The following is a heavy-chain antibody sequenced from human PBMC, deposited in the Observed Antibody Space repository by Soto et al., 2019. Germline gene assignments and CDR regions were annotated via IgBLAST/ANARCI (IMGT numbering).Heavy chain of an antibody. CDR3: AKDPLGYCSSTSCPDDAFDI. CDR1: GFTFSSYG. V-gene: IGHV3-30*18. J-gene: IGHJ3*02. Sequence: VQLVESGGGLVQPGGSLRLSCAASGFTFSSYGMHWVRQAPGKGLEWVAVISYDGSNKYYADSVKGRFTISRDNSKNTLYLQMNSLRAEDTAVYYCAKDPLGYCSSTSCPDDAFDIWGQGTMVTVSS. D-gene: IGHD2-2*01. CDR2: ISYDGSNK.